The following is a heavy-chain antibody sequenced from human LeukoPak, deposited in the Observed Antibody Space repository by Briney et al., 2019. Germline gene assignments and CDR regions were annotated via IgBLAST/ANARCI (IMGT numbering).Heavy chain of an antibody. J-gene: IGHJ4*02. CDR1: SGSISSSSYY. D-gene: IGHD3-22*01. Sequence: SETLSLTCTVSSGSISSSSYYWGWIRQPPGKGLEWIGNIYYSGSTYYNPSLKSRVTISVDTSQSQFSLRPSSVTAADTAVYYCARYDSGGFYRNFDYWGQGTLVTVSS. CDR2: IYYSGST. V-gene: IGHV4-39*01. CDR3: ARYDSGGFYRNFDY.